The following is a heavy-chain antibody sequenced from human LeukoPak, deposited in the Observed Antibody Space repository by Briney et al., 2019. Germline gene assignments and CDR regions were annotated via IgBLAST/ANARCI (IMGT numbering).Heavy chain of an antibody. CDR2: INSDGSST. CDR1: GFTFSSYW. CDR3: ARVEVAAAFDY. V-gene: IGHV3-74*01. J-gene: IGHJ4*02. Sequence: PGGSLRLSCAASGFTFSSYWMHWVRQAPGKGLVWVSRINSDGSSTSYADSVKGRFTISRDNAKNTLYQQMNSLRAEDTAVYYCARVEVAAAFDYWGEGTLVTVSS. D-gene: IGHD6-13*01.